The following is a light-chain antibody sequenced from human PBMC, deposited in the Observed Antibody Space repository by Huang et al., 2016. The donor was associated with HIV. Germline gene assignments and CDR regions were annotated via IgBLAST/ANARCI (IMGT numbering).Light chain of an antibody. J-gene: IGKJ3*01. CDR1: QSVSSY. CDR2: DAS. CDR3: QQRSNWPLT. Sequence: EIVLTQSPATLSLSPGERATLSCRASQSVSSYVAWYQQKPGQAPRLLIYDASNRATGIPARFSGSGSGTDFTLTISSLEPEDFALYYCQQRSNWPLTFGPGTKVDIK. V-gene: IGKV3-11*01.